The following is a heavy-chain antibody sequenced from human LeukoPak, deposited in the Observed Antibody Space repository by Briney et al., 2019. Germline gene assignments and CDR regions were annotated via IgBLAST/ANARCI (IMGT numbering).Heavy chain of an antibody. CDR3: ARAVAADY. CDR2: INPNSGGT. CDR1: GYTFSDYH. V-gene: IGHV1-2*02. D-gene: IGHD6-19*01. Sequence: GASVKVSCKASGYTFSDYHIHWVRQAPGQGLEWMGWINPNSGGTNYAQKFQGRVTMTRDTSISTAYMELSRLRSDDTAVYYCARAVAADYWGQGTLVTVSS. J-gene: IGHJ4*02.